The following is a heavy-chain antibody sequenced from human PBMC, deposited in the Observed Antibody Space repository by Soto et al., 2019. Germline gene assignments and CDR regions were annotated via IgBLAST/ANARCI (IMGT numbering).Heavy chain of an antibody. CDR2: ISGSGGST. J-gene: IGHJ4*02. V-gene: IGHV3-23*01. CDR3: ARRGSGSYYDY. Sequence: EVQLLESGGGLVQPGGSLRLSCAASGFTFSSYAMRWVRQSPVKGLEWVSAISGSGGSTYYADSVKGLFTISRDNSKNTLSLQMNSLRAEDTAVYYCARRGSGSYYDYWGQGTLVTVSS. D-gene: IGHD1-26*01. CDR1: GFTFSSYA.